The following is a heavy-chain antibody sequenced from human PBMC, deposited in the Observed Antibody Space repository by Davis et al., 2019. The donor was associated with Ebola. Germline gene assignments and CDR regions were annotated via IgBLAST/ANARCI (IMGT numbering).Heavy chain of an antibody. Sequence: GESLKISCAASGFTFSSYAMSWVRQAPGKGLEWVSAISGSGGRTFYADSVKGRFTISRDNSKSTLHLQMNSPRADDTAIYYCAKDYYESSGYYYGPNWFDPWGQGTLVTVSS. CDR1: GFTFSSYA. CDR2: ISGSGGRT. D-gene: IGHD3-22*01. V-gene: IGHV3-23*01. CDR3: AKDYYESSGYYYGPNWFDP. J-gene: IGHJ5*02.